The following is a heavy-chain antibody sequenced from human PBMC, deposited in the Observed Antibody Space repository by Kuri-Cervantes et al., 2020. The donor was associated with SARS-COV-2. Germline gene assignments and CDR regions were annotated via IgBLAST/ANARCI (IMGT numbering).Heavy chain of an antibody. J-gene: IGHJ4*02. CDR2: ISYDGSIK. Sequence: LSLTCAASGFTFSRYAMHWVRQAPGKGLEWVAVISYDGSIKDYTASGKGRFTISRDNSQNTLYLQMKSLRTEDTALYYCARDRVGVHDSWGQGTLVTVSS. V-gene: IGHV3-30-3*01. D-gene: IGHD2-21*01. CDR1: GFTFSRYA. CDR3: ARDRVGVHDS.